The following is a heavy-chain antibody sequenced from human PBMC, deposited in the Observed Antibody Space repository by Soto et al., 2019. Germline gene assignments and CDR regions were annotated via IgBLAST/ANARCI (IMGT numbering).Heavy chain of an antibody. Sequence: GGSLRLSCAASGFTFSDSYMSWIRQAPGKGLEWISYITFSGNTVYYADSLKGRFTISRDNAKNSLYLQMNRLGAEDTAVYYCARVSWREKYGMDVWGQGTTVTVYS. CDR1: GFTFSDSY. CDR2: ITFSGNTV. V-gene: IGHV3-11*01. CDR3: ARVSWREKYGMDV. J-gene: IGHJ6*02.